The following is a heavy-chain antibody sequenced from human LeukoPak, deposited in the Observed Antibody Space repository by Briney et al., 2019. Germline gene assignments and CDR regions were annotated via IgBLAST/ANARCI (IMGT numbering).Heavy chain of an antibody. V-gene: IGHV5-51*01. CDR3: ARHKGYYGSGTTGLDY. CDR1: GYSFTSYW. Sequence: EESLKISCKGSGYSFTSYWIAWVRQMPGKGLEWIGMIYPGDSDTRYSPSFQGQVTISADKSTNTAYLQWGSLKASDTAMYYCARHKGYYGSGTTGLDYWGQGTLVTVSS. D-gene: IGHD3-10*01. CDR2: IYPGDSDT. J-gene: IGHJ4*02.